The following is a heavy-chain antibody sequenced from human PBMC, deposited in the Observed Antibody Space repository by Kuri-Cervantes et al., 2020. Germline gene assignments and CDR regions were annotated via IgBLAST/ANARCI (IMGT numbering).Heavy chain of an antibody. Sequence: ESLKISCTVSGGSISSYYWSWIRQPPGKGLEWIGYIYYSGSTNYNPSLKSRVTISVDTSKNQFSLKLSSVTAADTAVYYCARKDPYLGDYVWGSYRTPSVGWFDPRGQGTLVTVSS. D-gene: IGHD3-16*02. V-gene: IGHV4-59*12. J-gene: IGHJ5*02. CDR1: GGSISSYY. CDR2: IYYSGST. CDR3: ARKDPYLGDYVWGSYRTPSVGWFDP.